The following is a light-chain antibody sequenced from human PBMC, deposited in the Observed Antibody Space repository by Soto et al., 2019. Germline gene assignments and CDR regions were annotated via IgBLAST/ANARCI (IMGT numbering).Light chain of an antibody. CDR1: QSISSW. V-gene: IGKV1-5*01. Sequence: DIQMTQSPSTLSGSVGDRVTITCRASQSISSWLAWYQQKPGKAPKLLIYDASSLESGVPSRFSGSRSGTEFTLTISSLQPDDFATYYCQQYNSYSGTFGQGTKVDNK. CDR2: DAS. CDR3: QQYNSYSGT. J-gene: IGKJ1*01.